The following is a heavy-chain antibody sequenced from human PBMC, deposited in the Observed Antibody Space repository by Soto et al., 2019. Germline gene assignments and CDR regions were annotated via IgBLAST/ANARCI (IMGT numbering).Heavy chain of an antibody. J-gene: IGHJ3*02. Sequence: QVQLVQSGAEVKKPGSSVKVSCKASGGTFSSYAISWVRQAPGQGLEWMGGIIPIFGTANYAQKFQGRVTITADESTSTAYMELSSLRSEDTAVYYCARVHSSSFLPGIDAFDSWGQGTMVTVSS. V-gene: IGHV1-69*01. CDR3: ARVHSSSFLPGIDAFDS. CDR2: IIPIFGTA. CDR1: GGTFSSYA. D-gene: IGHD6-6*01.